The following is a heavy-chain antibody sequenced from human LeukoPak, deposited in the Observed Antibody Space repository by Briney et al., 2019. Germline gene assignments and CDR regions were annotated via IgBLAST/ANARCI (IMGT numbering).Heavy chain of an antibody. Sequence: ASVKVSCKASGYTFTSYDFNWLRQATGQGPEWMGWMNPNSGATGYAQKFQGRVTMTRSASINTAYMELSNLRSEDTAVYYCAMHNTAMDTVDYWGQGTLVTVSS. CDR1: GYTFTSYD. CDR3: AMHNTAMDTVDY. V-gene: IGHV1-8*01. D-gene: IGHD5-18*01. J-gene: IGHJ4*02. CDR2: MNPNSGAT.